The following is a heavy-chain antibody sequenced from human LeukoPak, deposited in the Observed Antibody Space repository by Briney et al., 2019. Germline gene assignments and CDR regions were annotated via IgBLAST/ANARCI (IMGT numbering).Heavy chain of an antibody. CDR2: MNPNSGNT. CDR3: ARRHPDCSGGSCYWFDP. CDR1: GYTFTSYD. Sequence: ASVKVSCKASGYTFTSYDINWVRQATGQGLEWMGWMNPNSGNTGYAQKFQGRVTMTRNTSISTAYMELSSLRSEDTAVYYCARRHPDCSGGSCYWFDPGAREPWSPSPQ. D-gene: IGHD2-15*01. J-gene: IGHJ5*02. V-gene: IGHV1-8*01.